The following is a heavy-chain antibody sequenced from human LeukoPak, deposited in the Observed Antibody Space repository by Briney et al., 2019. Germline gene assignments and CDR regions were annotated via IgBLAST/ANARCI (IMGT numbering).Heavy chain of an antibody. CDR1: GFTFSSYG. CDR2: ISYDGSNK. D-gene: IGHD3-22*01. Sequence: GGSLRLSCAASGFTFSSYGMHWVRQAPGKGLEWVAFISYDGSNKYYEDSLKGRSTISRDNSKNTLYLQMNSLRAEDTAVYYCAFTMIGIVWGQGTMVTVSS. CDR3: AFTMIGIV. J-gene: IGHJ3*01. V-gene: IGHV3-30*03.